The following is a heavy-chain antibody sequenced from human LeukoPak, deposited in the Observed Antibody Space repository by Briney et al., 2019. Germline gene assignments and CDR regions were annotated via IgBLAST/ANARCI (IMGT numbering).Heavy chain of an antibody. CDR2: VSGRAGTT. D-gene: IGHD2-2*01. CDR3: ARTPLVRYFDS. J-gene: IGHJ4*02. CDR1: GFTFSSYA. Sequence: GGSLRLSCAASGFTFSSYAMSWVRQARGKGLEWVSAVSGRAGTTYYADSVKGRFTISRDNSKNTLYLQMNSLRAEDTALYYCARTPLVRYFDSWGQGTLVTVSS. V-gene: IGHV3-23*01.